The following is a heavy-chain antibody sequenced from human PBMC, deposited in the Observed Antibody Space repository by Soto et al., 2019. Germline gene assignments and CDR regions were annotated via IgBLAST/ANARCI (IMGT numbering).Heavy chain of an antibody. CDR2: VYYSGST. J-gene: IGHJ3*01. CDR1: CGTISNVGYY. CDR3: AARWWLNVFDF. V-gene: IGHV4-31*03. D-gene: IGHD2-15*01. Sequence: TLSLPCTVLCGTISNVGYYCSFIRQHPGKGLEWIGYVYYSGSTYYNLSLKSRVTISVDTSKNQFSLKLRSVTAADTAVYYCAARWWLNVFDFWGQGTMVIVSS.